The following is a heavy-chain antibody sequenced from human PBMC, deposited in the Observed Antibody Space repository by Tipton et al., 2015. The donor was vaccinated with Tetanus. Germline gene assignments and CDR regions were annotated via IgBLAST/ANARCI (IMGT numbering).Heavy chain of an antibody. J-gene: IGHJ2*01. D-gene: IGHD3-3*01. Sequence: TLSLTCTVSGGSISSGGYYWTWIRQHPGKGLEWIGNIYHRGSTYYNPSLKSRVTISVDTSKNQFSLKLSSVTAADTAVYYCARDPAVVRFLEWLPDWYFARWGRGALVAVSS. CDR3: ARDPAVVRFLEWLPDWYFAR. CDR1: GGSISSGGYY. CDR2: IYHRGST. V-gene: IGHV4-31*03.